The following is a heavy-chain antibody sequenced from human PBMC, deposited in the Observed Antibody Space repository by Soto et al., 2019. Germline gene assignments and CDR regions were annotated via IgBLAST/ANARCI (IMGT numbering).Heavy chain of an antibody. CDR1: GYTFTSYG. Sequence: GASVKVSCKASGYTFTSYGISWVRQAPGQGLEWMGWISAYLGKTNYAQKLQGRVTITADKSTSTAYMELSSLRSEDTAVYYCARDLDYGDYLDYWGQGTLVTVSS. CDR2: ISAYLGKT. J-gene: IGHJ4*02. V-gene: IGHV1-18*01. CDR3: ARDLDYGDYLDY. D-gene: IGHD4-17*01.